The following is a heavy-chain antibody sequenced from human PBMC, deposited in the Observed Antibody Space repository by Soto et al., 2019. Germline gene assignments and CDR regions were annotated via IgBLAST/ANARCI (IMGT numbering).Heavy chain of an antibody. CDR3: ARDLWGYCGTDCYPLDV. J-gene: IGHJ6*02. CDR1: GGSISVYY. Sequence: SETLSLTCTVSGGSISVYYWSWIRQPPGKGLEWIGYMYNTGSTVYNPSFKSRVTISVDTSKNQFSLKLNSVTAADTAVYYCARDLWGYCGTDCYPLDVWGQGTTVTSP. D-gene: IGHD2-21*02. CDR2: MYNTGST. V-gene: IGHV4-59*01.